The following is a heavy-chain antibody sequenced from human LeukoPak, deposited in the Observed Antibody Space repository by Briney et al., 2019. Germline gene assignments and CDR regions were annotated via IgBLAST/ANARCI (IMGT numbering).Heavy chain of an antibody. CDR3: ARAKGLGGVSGYYRYYYYYMDV. Sequence: ASVKVSCKASGYTFTSYAMHWVRQAPGQRLEWMGWINAGNGNTKYSQKFQGRVTITRDTSASSAYMELSSLRSEDTAVYYCARAKGLGGVSGYYRYYYYYMDVWGKGTTVTVSS. J-gene: IGHJ6*03. CDR2: INAGNGNT. D-gene: IGHD3-3*01. V-gene: IGHV1-3*01. CDR1: GYTFTSYA.